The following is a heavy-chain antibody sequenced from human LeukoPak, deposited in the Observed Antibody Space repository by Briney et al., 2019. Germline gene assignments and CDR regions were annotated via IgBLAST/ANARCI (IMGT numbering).Heavy chain of an antibody. V-gene: IGHV6-1*01. CDR3: ARGRDPRLFYY. CDR1: GDSVSRNSAA. J-gene: IGHJ4*02. D-gene: IGHD5-24*01. CDR2: TYYRSKWYN. Sequence: SQTLSLTCAISGDSVSRNSAAWNWIRHSPSSGLEGLGGTYYRSKWYNDYAVSVKSRITIDPDTSKNQFSLLLNSVTAEDTAVYYCARGRDPRLFYYWGQGTLVTVSS.